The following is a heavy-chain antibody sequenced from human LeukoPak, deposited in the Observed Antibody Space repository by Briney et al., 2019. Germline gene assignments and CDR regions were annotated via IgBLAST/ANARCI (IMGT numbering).Heavy chain of an antibody. CDR1: GGSISGYY. Sequence: SETLSLTCTVSGGSISGYYWSWIRQPPGKGLEWIGHIYYSGSTNYNPSLKSRVTISIDTSKNQFSLRLSSVTAADTAVYYCARGAAGYSYGWGQGTLVTVSS. CDR2: IYYSGST. V-gene: IGHV4-59*01. J-gene: IGHJ4*02. CDR3: ARGAAGYSYG. D-gene: IGHD5-18*01.